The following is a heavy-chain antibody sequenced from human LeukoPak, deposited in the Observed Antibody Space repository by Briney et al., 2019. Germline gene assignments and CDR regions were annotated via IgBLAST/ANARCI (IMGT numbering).Heavy chain of an antibody. Sequence: PSETLSLTCAVFGGSFSDYYWSWIRQPPGKGLEWIGEINHSGSTSYNPSLKSRVTISVDTSKNQFSLKLSSVTAADTAVYYCARGLDRSKTGYWGQGSLVTVSS. D-gene: IGHD4-11*01. CDR1: GGSFSDYY. J-gene: IGHJ4*02. V-gene: IGHV4-34*01. CDR3: ARGLDRSKTGY. CDR2: INHSGST.